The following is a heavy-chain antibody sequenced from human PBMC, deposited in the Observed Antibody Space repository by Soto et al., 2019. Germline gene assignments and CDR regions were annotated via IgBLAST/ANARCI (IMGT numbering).Heavy chain of an antibody. CDR2: INPKSADT. V-gene: IGHV1-2*06. D-gene: IGHD2-15*01. CDR1: EYTFIGFH. Sequence: QVQLVQSGSEVMKPGASVKVSCEASEYTFIGFHLHWVRQAPGQGHEWMGRINPKSADTKYAQKCRGSVPLSRDTPISWGYMELRRPESNDTAVYYCAKGLWPVGQCTGGSCYDGMDVCGQGTTVTVSS. J-gene: IGHJ6*02. CDR3: AKGLWPVGQCTGGSCYDGMDV.